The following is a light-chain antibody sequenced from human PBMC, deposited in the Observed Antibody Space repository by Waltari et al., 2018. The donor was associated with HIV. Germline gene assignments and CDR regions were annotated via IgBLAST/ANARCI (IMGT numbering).Light chain of an antibody. V-gene: IGLV1-44*01. CDR2: SNK. CDR1: SSNIGSNT. CDR3: AAWEDSLNGWV. Sequence: QSVLTQPPSASGTPGQRVTISCSGSSSNIGSNTVNWYQQLPGTAPKLLIYSNKQRPSGVPDRFSGSKAGTSASLAISGLQSEDEADYYCAAWEDSLNGWVFGGGTKLTVL. J-gene: IGLJ3*02.